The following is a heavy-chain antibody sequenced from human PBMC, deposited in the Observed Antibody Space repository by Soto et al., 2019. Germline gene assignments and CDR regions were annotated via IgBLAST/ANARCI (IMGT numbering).Heavy chain of an antibody. V-gene: IGHV3-30-3*01. CDR1: GFTFSSYA. CDR2: ISYDGSNK. CDR3: ARDHRVAVAGHDAFDI. J-gene: IGHJ3*02. D-gene: IGHD6-19*01. Sequence: GGSLRLSCAASGFTFSSYAMHWVRQAPGKGLEWVAVISYDGSNKYYADSVKGRFTISRDNSKNTLYLQMNSLRAEDTAVYYCARDHRVAVAGHDAFDIWGQGPMVTVSS.